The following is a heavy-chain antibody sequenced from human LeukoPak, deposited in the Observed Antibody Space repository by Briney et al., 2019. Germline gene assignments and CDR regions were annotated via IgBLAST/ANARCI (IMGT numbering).Heavy chain of an antibody. CDR1: GFTFSSYG. V-gene: IGHV3-23*01. J-gene: IGHJ6*03. CDR3: ARDRGPYSGYDIIHYYYYYYMDV. CDR2: ISGSGGST. D-gene: IGHD5-12*01. Sequence: GGSLRLSCAASGFTFSSYGMSWVRQAPGKGLEWVSGISGSGGSTYYADSVKGRFTISRDNSKNTLYLQMNSLRAEDTAVYYCARDRGPYSGYDIIHYYYYYYMDVWGKGTTVTVSS.